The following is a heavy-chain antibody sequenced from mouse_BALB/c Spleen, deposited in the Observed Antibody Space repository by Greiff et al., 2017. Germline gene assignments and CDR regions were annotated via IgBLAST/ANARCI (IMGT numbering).Heavy chain of an antibody. CDR2: ISYSGST. J-gene: IGHJ2*01. Sequence: EVHLVESGPGLVKPSQSLSLTCTVTGYSITSDYAWNWIRQFPGNKLEWMGYISYSGSTSYNPSLKSRISITRDTSKNQFFLQLNSVTTEDTATYYCARNYGSGLDYWGQGTTLTVSS. V-gene: IGHV3-2*02. CDR3: ARNYGSGLDY. D-gene: IGHD1-1*01. CDR1: GYSITSDYA.